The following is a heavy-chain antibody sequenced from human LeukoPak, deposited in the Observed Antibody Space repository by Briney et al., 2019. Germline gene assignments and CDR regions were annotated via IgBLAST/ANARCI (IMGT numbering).Heavy chain of an antibody. CDR3: ARAPSRGVSNDAFDI. J-gene: IGHJ3*02. CDR1: GGSISSSSYY. Sequence: SETLSLTCTVSGGSISSSSYYWGWIRQPPGKGLEWIGSIYYSGSTYYNPSLKSRVTISVDTSKNQFSLKLSSVTAADTAVYYCARAPSRGVSNDAFDIWGQGTMVTVSS. D-gene: IGHD3-16*01. CDR2: IYYSGST. V-gene: IGHV4-39*07.